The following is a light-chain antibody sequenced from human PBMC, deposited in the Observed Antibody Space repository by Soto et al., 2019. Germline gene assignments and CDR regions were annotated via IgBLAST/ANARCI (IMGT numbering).Light chain of an antibody. Sequence: DIQMTQSPSTLSAAVGDRVTITCRASQSVNRWLAWYQQKPGKAPKLLIYKASSLPSGVPSRFTGSGSGPEFTLTINNVQPDDFATYYCQQFNGHSTFGKGTRLEIK. CDR1: QSVNRW. CDR3: QQFNGHST. CDR2: KAS. J-gene: IGKJ2*01. V-gene: IGKV1-5*03.